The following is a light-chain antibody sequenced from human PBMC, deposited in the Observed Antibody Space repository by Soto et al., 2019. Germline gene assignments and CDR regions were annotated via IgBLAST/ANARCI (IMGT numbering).Light chain of an antibody. J-gene: IGKJ1*01. CDR3: QQYNNWXWT. V-gene: IGKV3D-15*01. Sequence: KMMTQPPPIPYLISGERATLSWGASQRVGSKLAWYQQRPGQAPRLLISEASNRATGIPARFSGSGSGTDFTLTISSLQSEDVAVYYCQQYNNWXWTFCQGTKVDIK. CDR1: QRVGSK. CDR2: EAS.